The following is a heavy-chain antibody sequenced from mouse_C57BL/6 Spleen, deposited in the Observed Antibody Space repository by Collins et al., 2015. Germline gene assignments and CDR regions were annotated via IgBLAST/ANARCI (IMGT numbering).Heavy chain of an antibody. CDR2: IHPNSGST. CDR1: GYTFTSYW. Sequence: QVQLQQPGAELVKPGASVKLSCKASGYTFTSYWMHWVKQRPGQGLEWIGMIHPNSGSTNYNEKFKSKATLTVDKSSSTAYMQLSSLTSEDSAVYYCARWSYDYAWFAYWGQGTLVTVSA. CDR3: ARWSYDYAWFAY. D-gene: IGHD2-4*01. J-gene: IGHJ3*01. V-gene: IGHV1-64*01.